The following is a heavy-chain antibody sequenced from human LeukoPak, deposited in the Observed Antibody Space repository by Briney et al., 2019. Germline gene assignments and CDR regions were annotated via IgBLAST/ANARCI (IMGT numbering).Heavy chain of an antibody. D-gene: IGHD2-15*01. J-gene: IGHJ4*02. Sequence: GSLRLSCAASGFTFSTYAMHWVRQTPGKGLEYVPAISTNGGGTYYANSVKGRFTISRDNSKNTLYLQMGSLRAEDMAVYYCARYCSGVSCYSGYDYWGQGTLVTVSS. V-gene: IGHV3-64*01. CDR2: ISTNGGGT. CDR1: GFTFSTYA. CDR3: ARYCSGVSCYSGYDY.